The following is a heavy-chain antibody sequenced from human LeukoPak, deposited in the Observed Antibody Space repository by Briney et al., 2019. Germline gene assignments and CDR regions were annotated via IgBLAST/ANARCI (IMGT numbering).Heavy chain of an antibody. J-gene: IGHJ6*02. V-gene: IGHV3-7*03. CDR1: AFIFSGHW. Sequence: GGSLRLSCEGSAFIFSGHWMNWVRQTSGKGLEWVASIKEDGSERQYVDSVKGRFSISRDNTKGSLFLQLNSLRAEDTAVYYCASHIYSNYVWGYYYYGMDVWGQGTTVTVSS. CDR2: IKEDGSER. CDR3: ASHIYSNYVWGYYYYGMDV. D-gene: IGHD4-11*01.